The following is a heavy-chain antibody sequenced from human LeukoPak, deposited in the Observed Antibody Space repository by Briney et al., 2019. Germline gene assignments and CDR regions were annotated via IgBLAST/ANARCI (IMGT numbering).Heavy chain of an antibody. J-gene: IGHJ1*01. Sequence: IGNIHYSWSTNSNPSLKSRVTISVDTSKNQFSLQLSSVSSADTAVYYCARALVISSRYFQQWGLGTLVTVSS. V-gene: IGHV4-59*01. CDR3: ARALVISSRYFQQ. D-gene: IGHD6-13*01. CDR2: IHYSWST.